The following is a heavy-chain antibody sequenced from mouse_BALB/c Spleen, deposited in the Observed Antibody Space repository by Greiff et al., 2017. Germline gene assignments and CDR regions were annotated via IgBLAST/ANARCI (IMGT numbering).Heavy chain of an antibody. CDR1: GYTFTSYT. Sequence: QVQLQQSGAELARPGASVKMSCKASGYTFTSYTMHWVKQRPGQGLEWIGYINPSSGYTNYNQKFKDKATLTADKSSSTAYMQLSSLTSEDSAVYYCARKGGNRGLYYYAMDYWGQGTSVTVSS. CDR2: INPSSGYT. D-gene: IGHD1-1*02. J-gene: IGHJ4*01. CDR3: ARKGGNRGLYYYAMDY. V-gene: IGHV1-4*01.